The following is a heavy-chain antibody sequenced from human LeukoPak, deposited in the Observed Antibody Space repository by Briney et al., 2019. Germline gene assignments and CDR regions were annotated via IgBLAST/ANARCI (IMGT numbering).Heavy chain of an antibody. V-gene: IGHV3-74*03. CDR1: GFTFSSYE. D-gene: IGHD3-3*02. J-gene: IGHJ5*02. CDR3: VRALFSISDES. CDR2: INDDGTTT. Sequence: GGSLRLSCAASGFTFSSYEMNWVRQAPGKGLVWVSRINDDGTTTTYADSVRGRFTISRDNAKNTLYLQMNSLRAEDTAVYFCVRALFSISDESWGQGTLVTVSS.